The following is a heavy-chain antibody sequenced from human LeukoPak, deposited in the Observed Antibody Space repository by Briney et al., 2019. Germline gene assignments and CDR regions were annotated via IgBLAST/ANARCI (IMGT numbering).Heavy chain of an antibody. J-gene: IGHJ5*02. CDR2: IIPIFGTA. D-gene: IGHD5-18*01. CDR3: AREANVPQPEDWFDP. Sequence: GASVKVSCKASGGTFSSYAISWVRQAPGQGLEWRGGIIPIFGTANYAQKFQGRVTITADESTSTDYMELSSLRSEDTAVYYCAREANVPQPEDWFDPWGQGTLVTVSS. V-gene: IGHV1-69*13. CDR1: GGTFSSYA.